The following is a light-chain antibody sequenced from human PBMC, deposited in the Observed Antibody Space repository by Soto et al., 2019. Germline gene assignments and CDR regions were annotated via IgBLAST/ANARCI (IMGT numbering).Light chain of an antibody. CDR1: QSVSSSF. Sequence: EIVLTQSPGTLSLSPGERATLSCRASQSVSSSFLAWYQQKPGQAPRLLIYGASSRATGTPARFSGSGSGTDFTLTISRLEPEDFAVYDCQQRDSLPLTFGGGAKVEIK. CDR3: QQRDSLPLT. J-gene: IGKJ4*02. CDR2: GAS. V-gene: IGKV3-20*01.